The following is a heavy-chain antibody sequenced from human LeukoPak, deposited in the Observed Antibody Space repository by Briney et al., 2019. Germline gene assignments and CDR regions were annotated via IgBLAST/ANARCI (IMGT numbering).Heavy chain of an antibody. CDR1: GFLFSSYG. Sequence: GGSLRLSCAASGFLFSSYGMSWVRQAPGKGLEWVANIKQDGSEKYYVDSVKGRFTISRDNAKNSLYLQMNSLRAEDTAVYYCARDARSRVLRFLEWLSGGWFDPWGQGTLVTVSS. CDR2: IKQDGSEK. CDR3: ARDARSRVLRFLEWLSGGWFDP. D-gene: IGHD3-3*01. V-gene: IGHV3-7*01. J-gene: IGHJ5*02.